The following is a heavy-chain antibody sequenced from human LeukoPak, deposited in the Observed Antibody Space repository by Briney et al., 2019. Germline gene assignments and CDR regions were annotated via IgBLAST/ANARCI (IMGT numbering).Heavy chain of an antibody. V-gene: IGHV3-53*01. CDR2: IYSSGTT. D-gene: IGHD3-10*01. Sequence: GGSLRLSCAASGFTVSSNSMSWVRQAPGKGLEWVSLIYSSGTTYYADSVKGRFTISRDNSKNTLYLQMNSLRAEETAVYYWSTRDHGSGSYWSWYFDLWGHGTLVTVSS. J-gene: IGHJ2*01. CDR3: STRDHGSGSYWSWYFDL. CDR1: GFTVSSNS.